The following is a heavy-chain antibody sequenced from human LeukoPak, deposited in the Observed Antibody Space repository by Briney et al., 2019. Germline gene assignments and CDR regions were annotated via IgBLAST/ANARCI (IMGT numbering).Heavy chain of an antibody. CDR1: GFAFSEHG. J-gene: IGHJ6*03. D-gene: IGHD2-2*01. Sequence: GGSLRLSCAPSGFAFSEHGMQWVRQPPGKGLEWVAFIRYDGTNYYLADSVRGRFTISRDNSMDTLYLQMNNLRDEDTAVYYCARVPTAQYYYYYYYMDVWGKGTTVIVSS. CDR3: ARVPTAQYYYYYYYMDV. CDR2: IRYDGTNY. V-gene: IGHV3-30*02.